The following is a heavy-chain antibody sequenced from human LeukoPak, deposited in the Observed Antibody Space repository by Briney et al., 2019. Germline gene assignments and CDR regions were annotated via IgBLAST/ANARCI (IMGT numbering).Heavy chain of an antibody. CDR1: GGSISSSSYY. CDR3: ARGANYGSGPYYFDY. J-gene: IGHJ4*02. V-gene: IGHV4-39*07. D-gene: IGHD3-10*01. Sequence: SETLSLTCTVSGGSISSSSYYWGWIRQPPGKGLEWIGSIYHSGSTYYNPSLKSRVTISVDTSKNQFSLKLSSVTAADTAVYYCARGANYGSGPYYFDYWGQGTLVTVSS. CDR2: IYHSGST.